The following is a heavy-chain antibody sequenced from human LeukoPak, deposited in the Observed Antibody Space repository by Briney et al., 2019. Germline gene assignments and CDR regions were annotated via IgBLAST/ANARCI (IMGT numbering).Heavy chain of an antibody. D-gene: IGHD6-13*01. CDR1: GGSINSSNW. CDR2: IYHSGST. CDR3: ARTYGASWYDAFDI. J-gene: IGHJ3*02. V-gene: IGHV4-4*02. Sequence: SETLSLTCAVSGGSINSSNWWSWVRQPPGKGLEWIGEIYHSGSTNYNPSLKSRVTISIDKSKNQFSLKLRSVTAADTAVYYCARTYGASWYDAFDIWGQGTMVTVSS.